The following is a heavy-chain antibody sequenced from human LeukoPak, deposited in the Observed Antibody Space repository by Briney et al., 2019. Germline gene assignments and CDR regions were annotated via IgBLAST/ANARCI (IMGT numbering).Heavy chain of an antibody. J-gene: IGHJ5*02. Sequence: GASVKVSCKASGYTFIDHGISWVRQAPGQGPEWMGWISAYNGNTNYAQKLQGRLTMTTDTSTRTAYMELRSLRSDDTAVYYCARDSGSGWYNWFDPWGQGTLVTVSS. CDR3: ARDSGSGWYNWFDP. CDR1: GYTFIDHG. V-gene: IGHV1-18*01. D-gene: IGHD6-19*01. CDR2: ISAYNGNT.